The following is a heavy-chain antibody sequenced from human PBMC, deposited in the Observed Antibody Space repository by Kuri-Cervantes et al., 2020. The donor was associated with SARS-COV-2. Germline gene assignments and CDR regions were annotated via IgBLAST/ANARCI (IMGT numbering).Heavy chain of an antibody. D-gene: IGHD1-26*01. Sequence: GGSLRPSCAASGFTFSKNWMNWVRQAPGKGLEWVANIQEDGNEQYYVDSVKGRFTISRDNARNSLDLLLKSLGVEDTAVYYCARGASREKAPVRAFDIWGQGTMVTVSS. CDR3: ARGASREKAPVRAFDI. CDR2: IQEDGNEQ. V-gene: IGHV3-7*01. CDR1: GFTFSKNW. J-gene: IGHJ3*02.